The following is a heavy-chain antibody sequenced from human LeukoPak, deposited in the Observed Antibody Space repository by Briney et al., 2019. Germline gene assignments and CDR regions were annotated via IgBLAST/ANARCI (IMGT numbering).Heavy chain of an antibody. D-gene: IGHD6-19*01. CDR3: ARDFGAVAGSGY. CDR1: GFTLSSYW. J-gene: IGHJ4*02. Sequence: PGGSLRLSCAASGFTLSSYWMSWVRQATGEGLEWVTNIKQEGSEKYYVDSVKGRFTISRANAKNSLYLQMNSLRAEDTAVYYCARDFGAVAGSGYWGQGTLVTVSS. V-gene: IGHV3-7*01. CDR2: IKQEGSEK.